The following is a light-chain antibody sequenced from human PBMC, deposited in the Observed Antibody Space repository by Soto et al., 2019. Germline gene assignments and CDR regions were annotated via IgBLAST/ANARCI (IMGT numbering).Light chain of an antibody. J-gene: IGKJ2*01. CDR2: GAS. CDR1: QSVRHN. Sequence: EIVMTQSPATLSVSPGERATLSCRASQSVRHNLAWYQQKPGQAPRLLIYGASTRATAIPARFSGSGSGTDFTLTISSLQSEDFAVYYCQKSNYWPYTFGQGTKVDIK. V-gene: IGKV3-15*01. CDR3: QKSNYWPYT.